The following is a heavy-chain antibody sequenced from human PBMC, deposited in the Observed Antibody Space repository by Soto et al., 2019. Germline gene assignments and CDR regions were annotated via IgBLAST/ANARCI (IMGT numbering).Heavy chain of an antibody. V-gene: IGHV3-48*01. CDR2: ISSSSSTI. D-gene: IGHD4-17*01. J-gene: IGHJ4*02. CDR1: GFTFSSYS. Sequence: EVQLVESGGGLVQPGGSLRLSCAASGFTFSSYSMNWVRQAPGKGLEWVSYISSSSSTIYYADSVKGRFTISRDNAKNSLYLQMNSLRAEDTAVYYCARSYGDYFDYWGQGTLFTVSS. CDR3: ARSYGDYFDY.